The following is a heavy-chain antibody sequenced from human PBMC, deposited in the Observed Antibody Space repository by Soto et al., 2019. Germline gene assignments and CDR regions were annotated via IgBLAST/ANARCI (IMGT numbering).Heavy chain of an antibody. D-gene: IGHD6-6*01. V-gene: IGHV3-74*01. CDR3: VSLVERSDIAFDI. CDR1: GFTFRRYW. Sequence: PGGSLRLSCAASGFTFRRYWMHWVRQASGKGLVWVSRINGDGSSTSYADSVKGRFTISRDNAKNTLYLQMNSLRAEDTAVYDCVSLVERSDIAFDIWGQGTMVTVSS. CDR2: INGDGSST. J-gene: IGHJ3*02.